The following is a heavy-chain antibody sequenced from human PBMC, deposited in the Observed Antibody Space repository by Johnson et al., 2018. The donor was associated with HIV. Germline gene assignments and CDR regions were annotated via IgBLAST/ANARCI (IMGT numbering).Heavy chain of an antibody. J-gene: IGHJ3*02. V-gene: IGHV3-30*03. CDR2: ISYDGSNK. Sequence: QVQLVESGGGVVRPGGSLRLSCAAAGFTFDDYGMSWVCQAPGKGLEWVAVISYDGSNKYYADSVKGRFTISGDNSKNTLSLQMNSLRAEDTAVYYCAREPSIAAAGGDGAFDIWGRGTMVTVSS. CDR1: GFTFDDYG. CDR3: AREPSIAAAGGDGAFDI. D-gene: IGHD6-13*01.